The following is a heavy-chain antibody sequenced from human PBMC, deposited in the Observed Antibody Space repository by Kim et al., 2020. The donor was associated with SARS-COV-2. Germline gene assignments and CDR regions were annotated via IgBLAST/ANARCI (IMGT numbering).Heavy chain of an antibody. D-gene: IGHD3-3*01. CDR1: GYTFTSYY. J-gene: IGHJ5*02. V-gene: IGHV1-46*01. Sequence: ASVKVSCKASGYTFTSYYMHWVRQAPGQGLEWMGIINPSGGSTSYAQKFQGRVTMTRDTSTSTVYMELSSLRSEDTAVYYCARDREYYDFRSGYYQNGNWFDPWGQGTLVTVSS. CDR3: ARDREYYDFRSGYYQNGNWFDP. CDR2: INPSGGST.